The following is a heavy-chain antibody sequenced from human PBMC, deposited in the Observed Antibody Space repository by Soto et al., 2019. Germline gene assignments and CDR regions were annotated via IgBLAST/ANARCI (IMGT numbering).Heavy chain of an antibody. V-gene: IGHV1-8*01. CDR3: ARDGPPGSYNDYYYYMDV. CDR1: GYTFTSYD. D-gene: IGHD3-10*01. J-gene: IGHJ6*03. CDR2: MNPNSGNT. Sequence: ASVKVSCKASGYTFTSYDINWVRQATGQGLEWMGWMNPNSGNTGYAQKFQGRVTMTRNTSISTAYMELSSLRSEDTAVYYCARDGPPGSYNDYYYYMDVWGKGTTVTVSS.